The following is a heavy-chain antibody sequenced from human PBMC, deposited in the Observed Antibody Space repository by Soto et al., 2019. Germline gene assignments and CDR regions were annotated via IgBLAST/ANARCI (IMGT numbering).Heavy chain of an antibody. D-gene: IGHD1-26*01. V-gene: IGHV3-33*01. CDR1: GFTFSSYG. CDR3: ARDQKGGNYYYGMDV. CDR2: IWYDGSNK. J-gene: IGHJ6*02. Sequence: GGSLRLSXAASGFTFSSYGMHWVRQAPGKGLEWVAVIWYDGSNKYYADSVKGRFTISRDNSKNTLYLQMNSLRAEDTAVYYCARDQKGGNYYYGMDVWGQGTTVTVSS.